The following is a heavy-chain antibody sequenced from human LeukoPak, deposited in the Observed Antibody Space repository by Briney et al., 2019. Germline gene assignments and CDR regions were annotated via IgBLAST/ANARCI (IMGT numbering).Heavy chain of an antibody. CDR2: IHQSGST. D-gene: IGHD4-17*01. CDR1: GTSISSSHW. CDR3: TRGANNYGDLEVYYYFYMDV. J-gene: IGHJ6*03. V-gene: IGHV4-4*02. Sequence: ASGTLSLTCAVSGTSISSSHWWSWVRQPPGKGLEWIGEIHQSGSTNYNPSLKSRITISLDKSMNNISLKLTSVTAADTAVYFCTRGANNYGDLEVYYYFYMDVWGKGTTVTVSS.